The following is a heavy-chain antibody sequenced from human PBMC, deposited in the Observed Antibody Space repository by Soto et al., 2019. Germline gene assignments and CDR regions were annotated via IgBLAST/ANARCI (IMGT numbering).Heavy chain of an antibody. V-gene: IGHV1-18*01. CDR3: ARDADILTGYYTSVWFDP. D-gene: IGHD3-9*01. Sequence: QVQLVQSGTEVKKPGASVKVSCKASGYTFTSYGISWVRQAPGQGLEWMGWISAYSSNTNYAQKLQRRLTMTTDTSTSTAYMELRRLRSDDTAVYYCARDADILTGYYTSVWFDPWGQGTLVTVSS. CDR1: GYTFTSYG. J-gene: IGHJ5*02. CDR2: ISAYSSNT.